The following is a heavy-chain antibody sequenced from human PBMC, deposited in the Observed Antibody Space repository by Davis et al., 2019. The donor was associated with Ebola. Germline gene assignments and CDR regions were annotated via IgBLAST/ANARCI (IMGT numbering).Heavy chain of an antibody. CDR2: IFPGDSDT. J-gene: IGHJ2*01. CDR1: GYSFTSYW. V-gene: IGHV5-51*01. CDR3: ARRDRGIVWHLDL. D-gene: IGHD2-15*01. Sequence: GESLKISCKGSGYSFTSYWIVWVRQMPGKGLECMGIIFPGDSDTRYSPSFQGQVTISADKSINTAYLQWSSLKASDTAMYYCARRDRGIVWHLDLWGRGTLVTVSS.